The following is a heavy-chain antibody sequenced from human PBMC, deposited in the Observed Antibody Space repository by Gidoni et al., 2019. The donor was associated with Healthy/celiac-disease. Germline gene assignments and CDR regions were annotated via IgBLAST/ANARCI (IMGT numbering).Heavy chain of an antibody. CDR1: GYTFTSYY. Sequence: QVQLVQSGAEVKKPGASVKVSCKASGYTFTSYYMHWVRQAPGQGLEWMGIINPSGGSKSYAQKFQGRVTMTRDTSTSTVYMELSSLRSEDTAVYYCARDHLGGGGKYYYYGMDVWGQGTTVTVSS. D-gene: IGHD3-16*01. CDR3: ARDHLGGGGKYYYYGMDV. V-gene: IGHV1-46*01. J-gene: IGHJ6*02. CDR2: INPSGGSK.